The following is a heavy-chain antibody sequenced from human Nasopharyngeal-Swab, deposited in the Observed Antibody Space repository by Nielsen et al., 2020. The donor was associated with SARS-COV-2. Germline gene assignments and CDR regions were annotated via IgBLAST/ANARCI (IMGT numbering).Heavy chain of an antibody. CDR3: ARGRTFDY. J-gene: IGHJ4*02. V-gene: IGHV4-34*01. Sequence: ESLKISCAASGFTFSSYAMSWIRQPPGKGLEWIGEINHSGSTNYNPSLKSRVTISVDTSKNQFSLKLSSVTAADTAVYYCARGRTFDYWGQGTLVTVSS. CDR2: INHSGST. CDR1: GFTFSSYA.